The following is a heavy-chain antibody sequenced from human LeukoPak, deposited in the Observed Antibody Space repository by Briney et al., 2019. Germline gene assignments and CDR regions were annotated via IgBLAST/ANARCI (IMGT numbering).Heavy chain of an antibody. J-gene: IGHJ5*02. CDR1: GGSISSSSYY. CDR2: IYYSGST. CDR3: ARGSWITIFGVSLKRGWFDP. D-gene: IGHD3-3*01. V-gene: IGHV4-39*07. Sequence: SETLSLTCTVSGGSISSSSYYWGWIRQPPGKGLEWIGSIYYSGSTYYNPSLKSRVTISVDTSKNQFSLKLSSVTAADTAVYYCARGSWITIFGVSLKRGWFDPWGQGTLVTVSS.